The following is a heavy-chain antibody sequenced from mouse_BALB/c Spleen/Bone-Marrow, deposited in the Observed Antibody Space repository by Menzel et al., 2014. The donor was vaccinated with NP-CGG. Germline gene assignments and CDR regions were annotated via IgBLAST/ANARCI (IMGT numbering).Heavy chain of an antibody. CDR3: ARFLHYYGSSYGYVEV. J-gene: IGHJ1*01. V-gene: IGHV1S81*02. D-gene: IGHD1-1*01. CDR2: INPSNGRT. CDR1: GYTFTSYW. Sequence: VQLQQSGAELVKPGDSVKLSCKASGYTFTSYWMHWVKQRPGQGLEWIGEINPSNGRTNYNEKFKSKATLTVDKSSSTVYMQHSSLTSEDSAVYYCARFLHYYGSSYGYVEVWGPGTTVIASS.